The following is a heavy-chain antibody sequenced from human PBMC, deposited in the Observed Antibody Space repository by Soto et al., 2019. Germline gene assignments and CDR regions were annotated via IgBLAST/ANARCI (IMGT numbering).Heavy chain of an antibody. CDR1: GGSISSYY. J-gene: IGHJ6*02. D-gene: IGHD3-3*01. CDR3: ARVSTIFGVETRGMDV. Sequence: SETLSLTCTVSGGSISSYYWSWIRQPAGKGLEWIGRIYTSGSTNYNPSLKSRVTMSVDTSKNQFSLKLSSVTAADTAVYYCARVSTIFGVETRGMDVWGQGTTVTVSS. V-gene: IGHV4-4*07. CDR2: IYTSGST.